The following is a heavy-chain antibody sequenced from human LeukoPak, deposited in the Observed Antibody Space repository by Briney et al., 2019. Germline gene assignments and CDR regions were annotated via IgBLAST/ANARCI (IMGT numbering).Heavy chain of an antibody. V-gene: IGHV3-23*01. CDR2: ISGSGGST. Sequence: GGSLRLSCAASGFTFSSYAMSWVRQAPGKGLEWVSAISGSGGSTYYADSVKGRFTISRDNSKNTLYLQMNSLRAEDTAVYYCAKGLPLSGGWYRGGSSDYWGQGTLVTVSS. D-gene: IGHD6-19*01. CDR3: AKGLPLSGGWYRGGSSDY. J-gene: IGHJ4*02. CDR1: GFTFSSYA.